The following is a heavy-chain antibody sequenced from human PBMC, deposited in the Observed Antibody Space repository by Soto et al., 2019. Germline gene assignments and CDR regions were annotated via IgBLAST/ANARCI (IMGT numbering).Heavy chain of an antibody. V-gene: IGHV4-61*01. Sequence: SETLSLTCTVSGGSISSSSYYWSWIRQSPGKGLEWIGYISYSGSTGYNPSLKSRVTLSIDTPKNQFSLKLSSVTAADTAVYFCATGPPWMNGFDIWGQGTLVTVSS. J-gene: IGHJ3*02. CDR3: ATGPPWMNGFDI. CDR1: GGSISSSSYY. D-gene: IGHD5-12*01. CDR2: ISYSGST.